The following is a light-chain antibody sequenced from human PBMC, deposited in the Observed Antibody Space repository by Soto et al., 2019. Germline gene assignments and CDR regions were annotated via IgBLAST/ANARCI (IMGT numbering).Light chain of an antibody. CDR1: SSDVGGYLY. V-gene: IGLV2-8*01. J-gene: IGLJ3*02. CDR3: SSYAGRNNWV. Sequence: QSALTQPPSASGSPGQSVTISCTGTSSDVGGYLYVSWYQQYPGKAPKLVIFDVNRRPSGVPDRFSGSKSGTTASLTVSGLQPEDEADYYCSSYAGRNNWVFGGGTKVTVL. CDR2: DVN.